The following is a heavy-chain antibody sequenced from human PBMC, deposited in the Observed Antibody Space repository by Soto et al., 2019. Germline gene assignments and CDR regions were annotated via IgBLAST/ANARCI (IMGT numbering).Heavy chain of an antibody. J-gene: IGHJ5*02. CDR3: ARGGMGAAPTP. Sequence: SETLSLTCTVSGGSISSGGYYWSWIRQHPGKGLEWIGYIYYSGSTYYNPSLKSRVTISVDTSKNQFSLKLSSVTAADTAVYYCARGGMGAAPTPWGQGTLVTVSS. D-gene: IGHD1-26*01. CDR1: GGSISSGGYY. V-gene: IGHV4-31*03. CDR2: IYYSGST.